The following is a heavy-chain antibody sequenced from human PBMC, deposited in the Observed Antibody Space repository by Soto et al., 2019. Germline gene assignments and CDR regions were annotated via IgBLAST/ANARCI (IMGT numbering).Heavy chain of an antibody. CDR3: ARGIAVAGTYYYYYMDV. D-gene: IGHD6-19*01. CDR2: INPNSGGT. J-gene: IGHJ6*03. Sequence: ASVKVSCKASGYTFTGYYMHWVRQAPGQGLEWMGWINPNSGGTNYAQKFQGWVTMTRDTSISTAYMELSRLRSDDTAVYYCARGIAVAGTYYYYYMDVWGKGTTVTVSS. V-gene: IGHV1-2*04. CDR1: GYTFTGYY.